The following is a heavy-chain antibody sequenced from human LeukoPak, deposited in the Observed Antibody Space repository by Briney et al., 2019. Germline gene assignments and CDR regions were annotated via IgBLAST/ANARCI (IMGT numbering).Heavy chain of an antibody. V-gene: IGHV3-53*01. CDR3: ARGVGPRGVDWFDP. CDR2: IYSGGST. D-gene: IGHD2-15*01. CDR1: GFTVSSNY. Sequence: GGSLRLSCAAPGFTVSSNYMSWVRQAPGKGLEWVSVIYSGGSTYYADSVKGRFTISRDNSKNTLYLQMNSLRAEDTAVYYCARGVGPRGVDWFDPWGQGTLVTVSS. J-gene: IGHJ5*02.